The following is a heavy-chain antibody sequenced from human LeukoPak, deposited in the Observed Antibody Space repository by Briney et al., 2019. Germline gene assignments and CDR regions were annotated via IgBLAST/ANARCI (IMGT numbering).Heavy chain of an antibody. D-gene: IGHD1-1*01. CDR3: ARGEDWKAPDY. CDR2: FDTEEAER. CDR1: RYALSELS. V-gene: IGHV1-24*01. J-gene: IGHJ4*02. Sequence: GASVKVSCEVSRYALSELSMHWVRQAPGEGLEWMGGFDTEEAERMYAQKFQGRVTMTEDTSTDTAYMELSSLRSEDTAVYYCARGEDWKAPDYWGQGTLVTVSS.